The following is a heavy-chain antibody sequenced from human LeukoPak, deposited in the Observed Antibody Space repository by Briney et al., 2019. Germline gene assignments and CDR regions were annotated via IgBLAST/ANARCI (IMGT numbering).Heavy chain of an antibody. CDR3: ARDFCSGGSCYPDAFDI. CDR1: GFTVSSNY. J-gene: IGHJ3*02. Sequence: PGGSLRLSCAASGFTVSSNYMSWVRQAPGKGLEWVSVIYSGGSTYYADSVKGRFTISRDNSKNTLYLQMNSLRAEDTAVYYCARDFCSGGSCYPDAFDIWGQGTMVTVSS. V-gene: IGHV3-66*01. CDR2: IYSGGST. D-gene: IGHD2-15*01.